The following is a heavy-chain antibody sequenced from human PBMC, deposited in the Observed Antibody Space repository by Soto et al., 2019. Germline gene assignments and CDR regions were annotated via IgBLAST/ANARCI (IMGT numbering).Heavy chain of an antibody. CDR2: IYHRVST. D-gene: IGHD3-22*01. Sequence: SETLSLTCAVSSCSISSSGYSWIWIRQPPGKGLEYIGYIYHRVSTYYNPSLKSRDTKSVNTSKNKFSLKLSSVTAADTAVFYCARGGYLTYYYDSSGYYDAFDIWGQGTMVT. CDR3: ARGGYLTYYYDSSGYYDAFDI. V-gene: IGHV4-30-2*02. CDR1: SCSISSSGYS. J-gene: IGHJ3*02.